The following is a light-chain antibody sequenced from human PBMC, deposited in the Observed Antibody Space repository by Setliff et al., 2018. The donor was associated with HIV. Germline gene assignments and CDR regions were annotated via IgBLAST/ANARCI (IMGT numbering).Light chain of an antibody. Sequence: QSALTQPASVSGSPGQSITISCTGTSSDVGSFDLVSWYQHHPGKAPKLVISEVTKRPSGVSNRFSGSKSGNTASLTISGLQAEDEADYYCYSYAGTNSWVFGTGTKVTVL. CDR3: YSYAGTNSWV. J-gene: IGLJ1*01. CDR1: SSDVGSFDL. V-gene: IGLV2-23*02. CDR2: EVT.